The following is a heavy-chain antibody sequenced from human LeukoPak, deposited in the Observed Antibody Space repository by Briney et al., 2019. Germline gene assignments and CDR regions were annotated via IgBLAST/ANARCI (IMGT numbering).Heavy chain of an antibody. Sequence: PGGSLRLSCVVSGFPFSNYAMSWVRQAPGKGLECVSVISGDGSTTQYADSVKGRFTISRDNAKNTLYLQMNSLRAEDTAVYYCASRISSGNYFFDYWGQGTLVTVSS. CDR2: ISGDGSTT. V-gene: IGHV3-23*01. CDR1: GFPFSNYA. D-gene: IGHD1-26*01. CDR3: ASRISSGNYFFDY. J-gene: IGHJ4*02.